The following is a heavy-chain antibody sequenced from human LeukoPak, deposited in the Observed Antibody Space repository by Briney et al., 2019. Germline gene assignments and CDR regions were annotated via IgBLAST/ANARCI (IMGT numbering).Heavy chain of an antibody. CDR1: GFTFSNAY. D-gene: IGHD2-21*02. V-gene: IGHV3-21*01. J-gene: IGHJ5*02. CDR2: ISSSSSYI. CDR3: ARDQAVTGFDP. Sequence: GGSLRLSCAASGFTFSNAYMNWVRQAPGKGLEWVSSISSSSSYIYYADSVKGRFTIPRDNAKNSLYLQMNSLRAEDTAVYYCARDQAVTGFDPWGQGTLVTVSS.